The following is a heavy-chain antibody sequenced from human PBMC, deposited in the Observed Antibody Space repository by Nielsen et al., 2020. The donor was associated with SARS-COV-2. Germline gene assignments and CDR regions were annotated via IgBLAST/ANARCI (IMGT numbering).Heavy chain of an antibody. D-gene: IGHD4-17*01. CDR2: SDHSWRI. V-gene: IGHV4-4*09. CDR1: GGSIRNTY. CDR3: ARGPVSDEYGETVD. J-gene: IGHJ4*02. Sequence: SETLSLTCAVSGGSIRNTYWGWIRQPPGKRLEWIAYSDHSWRINYNPSLKSRATISADTSKDQISLKLRSVTAADTAVYYCARGPVSDEYGETVDWGQGTLVTVSS.